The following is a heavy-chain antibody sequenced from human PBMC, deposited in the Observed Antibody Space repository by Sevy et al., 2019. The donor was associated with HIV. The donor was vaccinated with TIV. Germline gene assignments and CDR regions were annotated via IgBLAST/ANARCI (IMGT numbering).Heavy chain of an antibody. CDR2: IYWNDDK. J-gene: IGHJ4*02. CDR1: GFSLSTSGVG. D-gene: IGHD3-16*01. CDR3: AHKVLDYDSDPYYFDY. Sequence: SGPTLVNPTQTLTLTCTFSGFSLSTSGVGVGWIRQPPGKALEWLALIYWNDDKRYSPSLKSGLTITKDTSKNQVVLTMTNMDPVDTATYYCAHKVLDYDSDPYYFDYWGQGTLVTVSS. V-gene: IGHV2-5*01.